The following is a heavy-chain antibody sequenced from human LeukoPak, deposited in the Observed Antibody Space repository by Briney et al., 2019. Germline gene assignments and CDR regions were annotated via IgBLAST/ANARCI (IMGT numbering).Heavy chain of an antibody. CDR1: GFTFDDYG. CDR2: INWNGGST. D-gene: IGHD5-18*01. Sequence: GGSRRLSCAASGFTFDDYGMSWVRQAPGKGLEWVSGINWNGGSTGYADSVKGRFTISRDNAKTSLYLQMNSLRAEDTAVYYCARDLSGVTGYTYGRGIDYWGQGTLVTVSS. V-gene: IGHV3-20*04. CDR3: ARDLSGVTGYTYGRGIDY. J-gene: IGHJ4*02.